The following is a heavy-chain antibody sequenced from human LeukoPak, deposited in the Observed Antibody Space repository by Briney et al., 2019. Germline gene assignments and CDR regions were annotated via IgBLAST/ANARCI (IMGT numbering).Heavy chain of an antibody. D-gene: IGHD3-10*01. V-gene: IGHV4-30-2*01. CDR2: IYHSGST. CDR3: ARGGPITMVRGVIINQTWFDP. Sequence: SQTLSLTCAVSGGSISSGGYSWSWIRQPPGKGLEWIGYIYHSGSTYYNPSLKSRVTISVDRSKNQFSLKLSSVTAADTAVYYCARGGPITMVRGVIINQTWFDPWGQGTLVTVSS. J-gene: IGHJ5*02. CDR1: GGSISSGGYS.